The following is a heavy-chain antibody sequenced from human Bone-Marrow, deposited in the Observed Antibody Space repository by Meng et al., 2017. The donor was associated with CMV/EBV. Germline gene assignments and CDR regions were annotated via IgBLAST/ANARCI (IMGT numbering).Heavy chain of an antibody. CDR3: TTLCCAFGDN. CDR2: IRTKNEGGTI. D-gene: IGHD3-16*01. Sequence: SRAASGFTFPNALLNCVRQAPGKGLEWVGRIRTKNEGGTIDYAAPVKGRFTISRDDSINMLYLQMNSLKTEDTAVYYCTTLCCAFGDNWGQGTLVTVSS. J-gene: IGHJ4*02. V-gene: IGHV3-15*07. CDR1: GFTFPNAL.